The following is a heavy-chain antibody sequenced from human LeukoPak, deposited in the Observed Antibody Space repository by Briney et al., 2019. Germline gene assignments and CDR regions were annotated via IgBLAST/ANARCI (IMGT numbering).Heavy chain of an antibody. J-gene: IGHJ4*02. V-gene: IGHV4-38-2*02. CDR2: IYHSGST. CDR1: GYSISSGYY. Sequence: SETLSLTCTVSGYSISSGYYWGWIRQPPGKGLEWIGSIYHSGSTYYNPSLKSRVTISVDTSKNQFSLKLSSVTPADTAVYYCARRRAGANYFDYWGQGTLVTVS. D-gene: IGHD1-26*01. CDR3: ARRRAGANYFDY.